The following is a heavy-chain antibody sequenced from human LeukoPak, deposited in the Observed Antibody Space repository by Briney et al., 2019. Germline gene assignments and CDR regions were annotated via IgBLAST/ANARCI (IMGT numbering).Heavy chain of an antibody. CDR2: INSDGSIT. J-gene: IGHJ6*02. CDR1: GFTFTTYW. CDR3: ATPRGDYYYGMDV. Sequence: GGSLRLSCAASGFTFTTYWMHWVRHAPGKGLVWVSHINSDGSITSYAYSVKGRFTISRDNAKNTLYLQMNSLRAEDTAVYYCATPRGDYYYGMDVWGLGTTVTVSS. D-gene: IGHD3-10*01. V-gene: IGHV3-74*01.